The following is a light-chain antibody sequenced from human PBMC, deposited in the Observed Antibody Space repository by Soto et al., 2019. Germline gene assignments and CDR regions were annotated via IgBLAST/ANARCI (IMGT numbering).Light chain of an antibody. CDR1: SSNIGSNT. V-gene: IGLV1-44*01. Sequence: QSVLTQPPSASGTPGKRVTISCSGSSSNIGSNTVNWYQQLPGTAPKLLIYSNNQRPSGVPDRFSGSKSGTSASLAISGLQSEDEADYYCAAWDDSLNGPLFGGGTKVTVL. CDR2: SNN. J-gene: IGLJ2*01. CDR3: AAWDDSLNGPL.